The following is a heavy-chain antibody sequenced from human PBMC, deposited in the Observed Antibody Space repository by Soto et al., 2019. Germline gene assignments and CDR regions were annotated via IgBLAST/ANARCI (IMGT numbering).Heavy chain of an antibody. V-gene: IGHV1-3*01. CDR3: ARGASLWFGDHFDY. J-gene: IGHJ4*02. CDR2: INAGNGNT. Sequence: QVQLVQSGAEVKKPGASVKVSCKASGYTFTSYAMHWVRQAPGQRLEWMGWINAGNGNTKYSQKFQGRVTITRDTSASTAYMELSSLRPEDTAVYYCARGASLWFGDHFDYWGQGTLVTVSS. CDR1: GYTFTSYA. D-gene: IGHD3-10*01.